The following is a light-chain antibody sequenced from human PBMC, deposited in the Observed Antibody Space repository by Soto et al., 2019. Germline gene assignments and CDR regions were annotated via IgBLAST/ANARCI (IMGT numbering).Light chain of an antibody. CDR3: LLYYGSAQTVV. V-gene: IGLV7-43*01. Sequence: QAVVTQEPSLTVSPGGTVTLTCASSTGAVTSGYYPNWFQQKPGQAPRALIYNTSNKHSWTPARFSGSLLGGKAALTLSGVQPEDEAEYYCLLYYGSAQTVVFGGGTKLTVL. CDR2: NTS. CDR1: TGAVTSGYY. J-gene: IGLJ2*01.